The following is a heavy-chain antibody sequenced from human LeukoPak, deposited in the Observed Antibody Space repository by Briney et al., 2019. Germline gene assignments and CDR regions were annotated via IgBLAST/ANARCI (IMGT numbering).Heavy chain of an antibody. D-gene: IGHD5-18*01. J-gene: IGHJ3*02. CDR1: GGSFSGYY. CDR2: INHSGST. V-gene: IGHV4-34*01. CDR3: ARGQIQLWFNLYAFDI. Sequence: SETLSLTCAVYGGSFSGYYWSWLRQPPGKGLEWLGEINHSGSTNDNPSLKSRVTISVDPSKNQFSLKLSSVTAADTAVYYCARGQIQLWFNLYAFDIWGQGTMVTVSS.